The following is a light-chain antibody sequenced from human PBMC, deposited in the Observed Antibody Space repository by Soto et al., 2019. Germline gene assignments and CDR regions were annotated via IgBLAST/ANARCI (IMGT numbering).Light chain of an antibody. CDR3: HQYNSFSPYT. Sequence: IQLTQSPSTLSASVGDRVTITCRASQTISSWLAWYQQRPGKAPRLLIYDASTLESGVPTRFSGSVSGTEFTLTISSLQPEDFATYYCHQYNSFSPYTFGQGTNLEI. J-gene: IGKJ2*01. CDR2: DAS. CDR1: QTISSW. V-gene: IGKV1-5*01.